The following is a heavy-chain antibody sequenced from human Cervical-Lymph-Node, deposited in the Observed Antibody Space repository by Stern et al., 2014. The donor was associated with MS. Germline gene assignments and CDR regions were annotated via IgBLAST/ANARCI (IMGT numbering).Heavy chain of an antibody. CDR2: INHFGGT. D-gene: IGHD1-26*01. J-gene: IGHJ5*02. V-gene: IGHV4-34*01. CDR3: ARETSGSLLGS. CDR1: GESFNTYY. Sequence: QVQLQQWGAGLLKPSETLSLTCAVYGESFNTYYWNWIRQPPGKGLEWIGEINHFGGTNYNPSLKSRVTLSVDMSKNQFSLKLSSVTAADTAVYYCARETSGSLLGSWGQGTLVTVSS.